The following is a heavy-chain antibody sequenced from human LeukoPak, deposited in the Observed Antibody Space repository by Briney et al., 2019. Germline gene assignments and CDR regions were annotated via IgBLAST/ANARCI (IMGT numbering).Heavy chain of an antibody. CDR1: GFTFSPYS. CDR3: ARGGAYDSLRRLDY. CDR2: VSSRSSFI. D-gene: IGHD3-22*01. V-gene: IGHV3-21*01. Sequence: GGSLRLSCAASGFTFSPYSMNWVRQAPGKGLEWVSLVSSRSSFINYADSVKGRFIISRDDAKNSLYLQMNSLRAEDTAVYYCARGGAYDSLRRLDYWGQGTLVTVSS. J-gene: IGHJ4*02.